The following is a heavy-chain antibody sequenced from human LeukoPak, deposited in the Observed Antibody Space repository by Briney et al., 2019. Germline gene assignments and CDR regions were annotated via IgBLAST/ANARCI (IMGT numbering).Heavy chain of an antibody. J-gene: IGHJ4*02. D-gene: IGHD2-2*01. CDR1: GYTFSSYH. Sequence: ASVKVSCKASGYTFSSYHMHWVRQAPGQGLEWMGIINPSSGSTSYAQKYQGRVTMTRDTSTSTVYMELSSLGSEDTAVYYCARDSRVVPAAGHYFDSWGQGILVTVSA. CDR3: ARDSRVVPAAGHYFDS. V-gene: IGHV1-46*01. CDR2: INPSSGST.